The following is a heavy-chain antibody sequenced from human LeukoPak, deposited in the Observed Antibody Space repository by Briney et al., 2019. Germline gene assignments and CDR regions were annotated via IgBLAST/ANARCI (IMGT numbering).Heavy chain of an antibody. J-gene: IGHJ3*02. Sequence: SETLSLTCTVSGASISSYYWSWIRQPAGKGLEWIGRLYTSGSTNYNPFLEGRVTMSVDTSKNQFSLNLRSVTAADTAVYFCARDGADTLKVIIAPGFDIWGQGTMVTVSS. CDR2: LYTSGST. CDR1: GASISSYY. D-gene: IGHD2-21*01. V-gene: IGHV4-4*07. CDR3: ARDGADTLKVIIAPGFDI.